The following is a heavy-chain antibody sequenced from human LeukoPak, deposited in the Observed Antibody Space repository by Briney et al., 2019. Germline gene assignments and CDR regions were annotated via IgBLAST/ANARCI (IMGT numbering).Heavy chain of an antibody. CDR1: GGTFSSYA. V-gene: IGHV1-69*05. J-gene: IGHJ6*03. D-gene: IGHD2-2*03. CDR2: IISIFGTA. Sequence: ASVKVSCKASGGTFSSYAISWVRQAPGQGLEWMGGIISIFGTANYAQKFQGRVTITTDESTSTAYMELSSLRSEDTAVYYCARDRLDIVPSGYYYYYYMDVWGKGTTVTVSS. CDR3: ARDRLDIVPSGYYYYYYMDV.